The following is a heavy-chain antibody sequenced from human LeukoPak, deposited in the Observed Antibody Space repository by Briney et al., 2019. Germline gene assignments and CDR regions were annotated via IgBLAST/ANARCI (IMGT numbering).Heavy chain of an antibody. J-gene: IGHJ6*03. Sequence: GESLTISCKGCGYIFTSYWIGWVRQRPGKGVEWMGNIYHGDYETKYSQSLQGQGTISADKSISTAYLQWSSLKASDTAMYYCASSSHYYYYMDVWGKGTTVTVSS. D-gene: IGHD2-2*01. CDR3: ASSSHYYYYMDV. CDR2: IYHGDYET. V-gene: IGHV5-51*01. CDR1: GYIFTSYW.